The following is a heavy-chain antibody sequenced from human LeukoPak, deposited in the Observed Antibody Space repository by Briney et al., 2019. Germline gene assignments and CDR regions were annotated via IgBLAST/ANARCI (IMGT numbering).Heavy chain of an antibody. V-gene: IGHV3-9*01. Sequence: PGGSLRLSCAASGFTFDDYAMHWVRQAPGKGLEWVSGISWNSGSIGYADSVKGRFTISRDNAKNSLYLQMSSLRAEDTALYYCAKDRNSGSYLRRNGMDVWGQGTTVTVSS. CDR1: GFTFDDYA. D-gene: IGHD1-26*01. CDR3: AKDRNSGSYLRRNGMDV. J-gene: IGHJ6*02. CDR2: ISWNSGSI.